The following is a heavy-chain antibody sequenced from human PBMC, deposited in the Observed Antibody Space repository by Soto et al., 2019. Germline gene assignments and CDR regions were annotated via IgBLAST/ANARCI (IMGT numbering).Heavy chain of an antibody. CDR2: ITYDGSNK. J-gene: IGHJ4*02. CDR3: VKDVVFWP. Sequence: GGSLRLSCAASGFTFSSYGMHWVRQAPGKGLEWVAVITYDGSNKYYADSVKGRFTISRDNSKNTLFLQMSSLRGEDTAMYYCVKDVVFWPWGQGPLVTVPS. D-gene: IGHD2-15*01. V-gene: IGHV3-30*18. CDR1: GFTFSSYG.